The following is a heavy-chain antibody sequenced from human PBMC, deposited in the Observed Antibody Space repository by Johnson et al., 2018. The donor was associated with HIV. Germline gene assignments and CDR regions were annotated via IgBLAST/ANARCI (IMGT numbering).Heavy chain of an antibody. V-gene: IGHV3-74*01. D-gene: IGHD1-1*01. CDR2: ISSDGSST. CDR1: GFTFSSNW. CDR3: ARSGPNWAFDI. J-gene: IGHJ3*02. Sequence: VQLVESGGGLVQPGGSLILSCAASGFTFSSNWMHWVRQAPGKGLVWVSRISSDGSSTYYADSVKGRFTISRDNARNTMFVQMKSLRAEDTAVYYCARSGPNWAFDIWGQGTVVTVSS.